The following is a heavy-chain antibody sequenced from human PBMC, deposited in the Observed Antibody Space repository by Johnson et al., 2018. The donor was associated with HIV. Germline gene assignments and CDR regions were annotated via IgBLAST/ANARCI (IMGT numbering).Heavy chain of an antibody. CDR3: AKTPGKDHGCNSAAFHI. J-gene: IGHJ3*02. Sequence: QVQLVESGGGVVQPGRSLRLSCAASGFSFSSYGMHWVRQAPGKGLEWVAVIWYDGSNEHYADSVKGRFTISRDNSKNTLYLQMSSMRAEDTAVYYCAKTPGKDHGCNSAAFHIWSQGTMVTVSS. CDR2: IWYDGSNE. CDR1: GFSFSSYG. V-gene: IGHV3-33*06. D-gene: IGHD2-15*01.